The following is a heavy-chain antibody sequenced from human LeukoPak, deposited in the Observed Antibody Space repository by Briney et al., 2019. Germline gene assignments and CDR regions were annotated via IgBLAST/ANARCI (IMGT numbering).Heavy chain of an antibody. CDR2: INPNGGGT. V-gene: IGHV1-2*02. CDR3: ARDDYGDLQYFEN. Sequence: ASVKVSCKASGYTFTKYFLHWVRQAPGQGLEWMGWINPNGGGTIYAQKFQGRVTMTRDTSISTAYIEVSRLTSDDTAVYYCARDDYGDLQYFENWGQGTLVTVSS. D-gene: IGHD4-17*01. CDR1: GYTFTKYF. J-gene: IGHJ4*02.